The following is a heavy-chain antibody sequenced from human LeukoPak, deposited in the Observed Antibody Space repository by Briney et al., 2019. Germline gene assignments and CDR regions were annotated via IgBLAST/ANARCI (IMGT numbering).Heavy chain of an antibody. CDR2: MKYDGSEK. Sequence: PGGSLRLPCAASGFTFSSYWMSWVHQAPGKGLEWVANMKYDGSEKYYVDSVKGRFTISRDNAKNSLYLQMNSLRAEDTAVYYCARDIEAAGLFLDYWGQGTLVTVSS. J-gene: IGHJ4*02. V-gene: IGHV3-7*01. CDR3: ARDIEAAGLFLDY. D-gene: IGHD6-13*01. CDR1: GFTFSSYW.